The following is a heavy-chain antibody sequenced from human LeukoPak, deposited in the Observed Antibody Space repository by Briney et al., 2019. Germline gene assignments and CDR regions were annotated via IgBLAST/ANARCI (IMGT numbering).Heavy chain of an antibody. J-gene: IGHJ6*03. CDR1: GYTFTSYG. Sequence: ASVKVSCKASGYTFTSYGISWVRQAPGQGLEWMGWISAYNGNTNYAQKPQGRVTMTTDTSTSTAYMELRSLRSDDTAVYYCARTDSSGIGNYYYYYYMDVWGKGTTVTISS. D-gene: IGHD3-22*01. V-gene: IGHV1-18*01. CDR3: ARTDSSGIGNYYYYYYMDV. CDR2: ISAYNGNT.